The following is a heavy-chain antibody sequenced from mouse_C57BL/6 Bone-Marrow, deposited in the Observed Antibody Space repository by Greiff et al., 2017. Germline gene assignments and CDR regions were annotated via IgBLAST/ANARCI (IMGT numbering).Heavy chain of an antibody. J-gene: IGHJ3*01. Sequence: EVKLMESGGGLVQPGESLKLSCESNEYEFPSHDMSWVRKTPEKRLELVAAINSDGGSTYYPDTMERRFIISRDNTKKTLYLQMSSLRSEDTALYYCARLYDGYYSFAYWGQGTLVTVSA. CDR3: ARLYDGYYSFAY. CDR1: EYEFPSHD. D-gene: IGHD2-3*01. CDR2: INSDGGST. V-gene: IGHV5-2*01.